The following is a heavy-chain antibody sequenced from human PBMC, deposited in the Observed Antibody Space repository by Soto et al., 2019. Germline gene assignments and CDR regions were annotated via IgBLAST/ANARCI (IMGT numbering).Heavy chain of an antibody. V-gene: IGHV3-23*01. CDR1: GFTCSSYA. CDR3: AKDPESFIFVVPRRALNCFHS. J-gene: IGHJ5*01. Sequence: PGGSLRLSCAASGFTCSSYAMSCVLLPPGEGLEWVSAISGSGGSTYYADSVKGRFTISRDNSKNTLYLKMNSLRAEDTAVYYCAKDPESFIFVVPRRALNCFHSWGQATLVTVPS. CDR2: ISGSGGST. D-gene: IGHD2-2*01.